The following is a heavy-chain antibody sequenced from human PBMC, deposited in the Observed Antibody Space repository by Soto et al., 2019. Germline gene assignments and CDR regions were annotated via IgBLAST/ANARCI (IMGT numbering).Heavy chain of an antibody. Sequence: GESLKISCKGSGYSFTSYWISWVRQMPGKGLEWMGRIDPSDSYTNYSPSFQGHVTISADRSISTAYLQWSSLKASDTAMYYCVRHPLVSYYYYGMDVWGQGTTATASS. D-gene: IGHD6-6*01. J-gene: IGHJ6*02. CDR1: GYSFTSYW. CDR2: IDPSDSYT. CDR3: VRHPLVSYYYYGMDV. V-gene: IGHV5-10-1*01.